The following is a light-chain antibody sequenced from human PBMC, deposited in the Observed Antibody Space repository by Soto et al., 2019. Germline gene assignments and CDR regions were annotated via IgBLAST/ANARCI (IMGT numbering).Light chain of an antibody. CDR1: SSNIGSNY. CDR2: RNN. V-gene: IGLV1-47*01. Sequence: QAVLTQPPSASGTPGQRVTSSCSGSSSNIGSNYVYWYQQLPGTAPKLLIYRNNQRPSGVPDRFSGSKSGTSASLAISGLRSEDEADYYCAAWDDSLSGGDVVFGGGTKVTVL. CDR3: AAWDDSLSGGDVV. J-gene: IGLJ2*01.